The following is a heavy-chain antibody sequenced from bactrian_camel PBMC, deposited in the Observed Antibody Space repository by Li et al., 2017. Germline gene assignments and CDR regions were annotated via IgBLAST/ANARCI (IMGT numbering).Heavy chain of an antibody. J-gene: IGHJ4*01. D-gene: IGHD7*01. V-gene: IGHV3S68*01. Sequence: QLVESGGGSVQAGGPLRLSCSVSGYTLERYCMGWFRRQGPSKERVGVAVFNSDGSTSYVESVKGRFTVSWDNAMNTLYLQIDSLKPEDTGTYYCAASRPTEGRPEVESGGGWCRPGYWGQRTQVTVS. CDR2: FNSDGST. CDR1: GYTLERYC. CDR3: AASRPTEGRPEVESGGGWCRPGY.